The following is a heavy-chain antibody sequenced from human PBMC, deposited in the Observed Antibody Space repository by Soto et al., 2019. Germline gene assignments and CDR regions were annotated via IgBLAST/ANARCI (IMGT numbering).Heavy chain of an antibody. Sequence: SETLSLTCTVSGGSISSGDYYWSWIRQPPGKGLEWIGYIYYSGSTYYNPSLKSRVTISVDTSKNQFSLKLSSVTAADTAVYYWARGSGELLDDAFDIWGKGTMVTVSS. J-gene: IGHJ3*02. CDR1: GGSISSGDYY. V-gene: IGHV4-30-4*01. CDR3: ARGSGELLDDAFDI. D-gene: IGHD1-26*01. CDR2: IYYSGST.